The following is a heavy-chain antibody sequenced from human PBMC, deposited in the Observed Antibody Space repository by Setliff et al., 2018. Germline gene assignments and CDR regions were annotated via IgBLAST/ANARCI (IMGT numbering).Heavy chain of an antibody. V-gene: IGHV4-59*01. J-gene: IGHJ3*02. CDR1: GGSISTYY. D-gene: IGHD2-15*01. CDR2: INYSGNS. Sequence: SEILSLTCSVSGGSISTYYWSWIRQPPGKGLEWIGNINYSGNSNYIPSLKSRVTISVDTPKNQFSLKLSSVTAADTAVYYCARDTRVRDSSSVPSDTFDIWGRGTMVTVS. CDR3: ARDTRVRDSSSVPSDTFDI.